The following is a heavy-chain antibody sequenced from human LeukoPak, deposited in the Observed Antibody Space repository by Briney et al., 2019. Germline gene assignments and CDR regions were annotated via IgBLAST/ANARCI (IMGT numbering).Heavy chain of an antibody. V-gene: IGHV5-51*01. CDR2: IYPGDSDT. CDR3: ACLKGAAADWFDP. CDR1: GYSFTTYW. J-gene: IGHJ5*02. D-gene: IGHD6-13*01. Sequence: GESLKISCETSGYSFTTYWIGWVRQMPGKGLEWMGIIYPGDSDTRYSPAFQGRVIISADKSIGTAYLQWNSLKVSDTAMYYCACLKGAAADWFDPWGQGTLVTVSS.